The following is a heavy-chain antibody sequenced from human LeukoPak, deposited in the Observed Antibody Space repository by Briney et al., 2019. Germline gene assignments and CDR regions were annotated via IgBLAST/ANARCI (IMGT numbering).Heavy chain of an antibody. J-gene: IGHJ4*02. CDR3: ARVLSSPDY. D-gene: IGHD2/OR15-2a*01. V-gene: IGHV3-48*01. CDR1: GFTLSYYS. CDR2: ISGSSDNI. Sequence: GGALRLSCVPSGFTLSYYSMKWVRQAPGEGLEWISYISGSSDNIFYAESVRGRFTISRDNANNSLYLQMNSLRAEDTAVYYCARVLSSPDYWGQGTLVTVSS.